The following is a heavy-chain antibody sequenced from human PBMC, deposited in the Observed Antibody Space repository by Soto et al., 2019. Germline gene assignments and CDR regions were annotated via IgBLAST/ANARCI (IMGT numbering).Heavy chain of an antibody. CDR2: IGVTGTYT. Sequence: QVQLVESGGDLVKPGGSLRLSCAASGFPFSDYYMSWIRQAPGKGLEWVSTIGVTGTYTKNADSVKGRFTISRDNAKNSLYLQMNSLRAEDTAVYYCARRRPTGYYNYWGQGTLVTVSA. J-gene: IGHJ4*02. CDR3: ARRRPTGYYNY. CDR1: GFPFSDYY. V-gene: IGHV3-11*05. D-gene: IGHD3-9*01.